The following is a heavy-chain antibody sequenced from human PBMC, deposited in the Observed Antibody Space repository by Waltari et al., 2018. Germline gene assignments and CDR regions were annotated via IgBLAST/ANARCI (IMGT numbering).Heavy chain of an antibody. J-gene: IGHJ4*02. CDR1: GFTFSSYC. CDR3: AKGISYDYGDYFDY. Sequence: QVQLVESGGGVVHPGWSLRLSCAASGFTFSSYCMHWVRQAPGKGLEWVAFIRYDGSNKYYADSVKGRFTISRDNSKNTLYLQMNSLRAEDTAVYYCAKGISYDYGDYFDYWGQGTLVTVSS. V-gene: IGHV3-30*02. D-gene: IGHD4-17*01. CDR2: IRYDGSNK.